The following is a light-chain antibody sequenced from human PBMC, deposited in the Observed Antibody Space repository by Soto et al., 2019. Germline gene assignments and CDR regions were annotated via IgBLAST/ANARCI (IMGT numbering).Light chain of an antibody. V-gene: IGKV1-9*01. CDR3: QQFNSYPIT. CDR2: EAS. CDR1: QGISSY. Sequence: DIQLTQSPSFLSPSVGDRVTITCRASQGISSYLAWYQQKPGKAPKLLIYEASSLESGVPSRFSGSGSGTEFTLTIGGLQPDDFATYYCQQFNSYPITFGQGTRLEIK. J-gene: IGKJ5*01.